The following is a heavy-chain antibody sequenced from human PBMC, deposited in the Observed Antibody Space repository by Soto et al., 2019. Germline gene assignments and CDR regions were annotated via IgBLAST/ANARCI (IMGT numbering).Heavy chain of an antibody. CDR1: GFTFSSYS. CDR3: AREREGVGAGLF. Sequence: EVQLVESGGGLGKPGGSLRLSCTASGFTFSSYSMNWVRQAPGKGLEWVSSISSGSINIYYADSVKGRFTISSDNAKNALYLQMNSLRAEDMAVYYCAREREGVGAGLFWGQGTMVTVSS. D-gene: IGHD1-26*01. J-gene: IGHJ3*01. V-gene: IGHV3-21*01. CDR2: ISSGSINI.